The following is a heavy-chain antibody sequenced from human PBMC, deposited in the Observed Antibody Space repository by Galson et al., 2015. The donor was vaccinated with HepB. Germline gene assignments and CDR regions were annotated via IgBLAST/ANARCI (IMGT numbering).Heavy chain of an antibody. CDR2: TFPMFSTT. CDR1: GGTFSTYP. D-gene: IGHD4-11*01. J-gene: IGHJ6*03. Sequence: SVKVSCKASGGTFSTYPISWVRQAPGQGLEWMGGTFPMFSTTIYAQKFQGRVTISADESTGTAYMELTSLMSDDTAVYYCARSADNSNSDRPDYYFYCMDVWGKGTTVTVSS. CDR3: ARSADNSNSDRPDYYFYCMDV. V-gene: IGHV1-69*13.